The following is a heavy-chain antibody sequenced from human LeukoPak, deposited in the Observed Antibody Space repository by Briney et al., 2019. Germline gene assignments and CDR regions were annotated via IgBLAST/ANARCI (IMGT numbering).Heavy chain of an antibody. J-gene: IGHJ4*02. CDR1: GGTFSSYA. D-gene: IGHD6-19*01. Sequence: GASVKVSCKASGGTFSSYAISWVRQAPGQGLEWMGRIIPILGIANYAQKFQGRVTITADKSTSAAYMELSSLRSEDTAVYYCARDSAAGHLGGGYWGQRTLVTVSS. CDR3: ARDSAAGHLGGGY. V-gene: IGHV1-69*04. CDR2: IIPILGIA.